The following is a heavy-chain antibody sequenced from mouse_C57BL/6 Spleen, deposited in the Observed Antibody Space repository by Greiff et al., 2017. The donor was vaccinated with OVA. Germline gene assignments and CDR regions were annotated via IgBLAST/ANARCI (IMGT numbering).Heavy chain of an antibody. J-gene: IGHJ2*01. CDR1: GYTFTSYW. CDR3: ARDLITTVASYFDY. D-gene: IGHD1-1*01. Sequence: QVHVKQPGAELVKPGASVKLSCKASGYTFTSYWMHWVKQRPGRGLEWIGRIDPNSGGTKYNEKFKSKATLTVDKPSRTAYMQLSSLTSEDSAVYYCARDLITTVASYFDYWGQGTTLTVSS. V-gene: IGHV1-72*01. CDR2: IDPNSGGT.